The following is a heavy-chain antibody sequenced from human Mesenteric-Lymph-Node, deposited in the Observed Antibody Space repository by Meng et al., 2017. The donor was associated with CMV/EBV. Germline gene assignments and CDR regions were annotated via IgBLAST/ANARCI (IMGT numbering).Heavy chain of an antibody. V-gene: IGHV1-18*01. J-gene: IGHJ4*02. D-gene: IGHD5-24*01. CDR3: ARGRVPTIAPYFDY. CDR2: ISAYNGNT. CDR1: GYTVTSYG. Sequence: SGYTVTSYGISWVRQAPGQGLEWMGWISAYNGNTNYAQKLQGRVTMTTDTSTSTAYMELSSLRSEDTAVYYCARGRVPTIAPYFDYWGQGTLVTVSS.